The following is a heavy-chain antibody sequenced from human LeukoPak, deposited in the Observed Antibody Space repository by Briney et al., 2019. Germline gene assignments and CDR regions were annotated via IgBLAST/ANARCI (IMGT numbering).Heavy chain of an antibody. CDR2: IIAIFGTA. J-gene: IGHJ6*02. V-gene: IGHV1-69*13. Sequence: GASVKVSCKASGGTFSSYAISWVRQAPGQGLEWMGGIIAIFGTANYAQKFQGRVTITADESTSTAYMELSSLRSEDTAVYYCARPTTDSSGEYYYYGMDVWGQGTTVTVSS. CDR1: GGTFSSYA. CDR3: ARPTTDSSGEYYYYGMDV. D-gene: IGHD6-25*01.